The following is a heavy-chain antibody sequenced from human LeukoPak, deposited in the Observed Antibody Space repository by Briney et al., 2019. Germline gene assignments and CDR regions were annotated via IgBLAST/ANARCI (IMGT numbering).Heavy chain of an antibody. V-gene: IGHV1-18*01. CDR3: ARDYYDSGGYYYVAGWFDP. CDR2: ISAYNGNT. D-gene: IGHD3-22*01. CDR1: GYTFTSYV. J-gene: IGHJ5*02. Sequence: ASVKVSCKASGYTFTSYVISWVRQAPGQGLEWMGCISAYNGNTNYAQKLQGRVTMTTDTSTSTAYMELRSLRSDDTAVYYCARDYYDSGGYYYVAGWFDPWGQGTLVTVSS.